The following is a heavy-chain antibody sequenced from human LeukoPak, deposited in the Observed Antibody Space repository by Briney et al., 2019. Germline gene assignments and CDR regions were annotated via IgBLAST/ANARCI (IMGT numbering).Heavy chain of an antibody. Sequence: AGGSLRLSCAASGFTFSSYAMSWVRQAPGKGLEWVSAISGSGGSTYYADSVKGRFTISRDNSKNTLYLQMNSLRAEDTAVYYCAKDRDYYDSSGAPDAFDIWGQGIMVTVSS. D-gene: IGHD3-22*01. CDR1: GFTFSSYA. J-gene: IGHJ3*02. CDR3: AKDRDYYDSSGAPDAFDI. CDR2: ISGSGGST. V-gene: IGHV3-23*01.